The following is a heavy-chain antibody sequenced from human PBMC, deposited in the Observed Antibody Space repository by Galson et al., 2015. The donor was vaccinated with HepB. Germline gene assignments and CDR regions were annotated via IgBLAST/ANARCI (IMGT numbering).Heavy chain of an antibody. CDR1: GYTFTSYG. J-gene: IGHJ4*02. D-gene: IGHD2-2*01. V-gene: IGHV1-18*01. CDR2: ISAYNGNT. CDR3: SRGAVPAANAPFDY. Sequence: SVKVSCKASGYTFTSYGISWVRQAPGQGLEWMGWISAYNGNTNYAQKLQGRVTMTTDTSTSTAYMELRSLRSDDTAVYCCSRGAVPAANAPFDYCGQGTLVTVSS.